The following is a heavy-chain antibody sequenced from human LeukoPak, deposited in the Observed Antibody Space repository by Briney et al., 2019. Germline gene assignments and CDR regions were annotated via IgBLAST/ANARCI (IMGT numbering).Heavy chain of an antibody. D-gene: IGHD3-10*01. CDR2: ISGSGGST. CDR3: AKEWYYYGSGSYGDFQH. CDR1: GFTFSSYA. V-gene: IGHV3-23*01. J-gene: IGHJ1*01. Sequence: PGGSLRLSCAASGFTFSSYAMSWVRQAPGKGLQWVSAISGSGGSTYYADSVKGQFTISRDNSKNTLYLEMNSLRVEDTAVYYCAKEWYYYGSGSYGDFQHWGQGTLVTVSS.